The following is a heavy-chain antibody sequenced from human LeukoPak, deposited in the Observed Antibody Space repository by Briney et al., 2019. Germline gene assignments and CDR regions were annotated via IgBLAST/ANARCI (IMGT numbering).Heavy chain of an antibody. CDR3: AKDLNYYYMDV. V-gene: IGHV3-33*06. CDR1: GFTFSSYG. J-gene: IGHJ6*03. Sequence: GRSLRLSCAASGFTFSSYGMHWVRQAPGKGLEWVAVIWYDGSNKYYADSVKGRFTISRDNSKNTLYLQMNSLRAEDTAMYYCAKDLNYYYMDVWGKGTTVTVSS. CDR2: IWYDGSNK.